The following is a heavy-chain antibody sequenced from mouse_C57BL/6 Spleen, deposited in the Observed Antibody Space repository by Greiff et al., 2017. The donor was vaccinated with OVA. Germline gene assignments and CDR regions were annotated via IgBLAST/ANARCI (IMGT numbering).Heavy chain of an antibody. D-gene: IGHD2-5*01. CDR1: GFSFNTYA. V-gene: IGHV10-1*01. J-gene: IGHJ3*01. CDR2: IRSKSNNYAT. CDR3: VRMDSNYVGRFAY. Sequence: GGGLVQPKGSLKLSCAASGFSFNTYAMNWVRQAPGKGLEWVARIRSKSNNYATYYADSVKDRFTISRDDSESMLYLQMNNLKTEDTAMYYCVRMDSNYVGRFAYWGQGTLVTVSA.